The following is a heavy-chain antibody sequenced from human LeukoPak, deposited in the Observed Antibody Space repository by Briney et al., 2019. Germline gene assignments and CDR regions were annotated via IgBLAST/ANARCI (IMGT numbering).Heavy chain of an antibody. CDR1: GYTFTSYG. V-gene: IGHV1-18*01. CDR3: ARDPSYYDSSTLDAFDI. J-gene: IGHJ3*02. CDR2: ISAYNGNT. D-gene: IGHD3-22*01. Sequence: AXVKVSCKASGYTFTSYGISWVRQAPGQGLEWMGWISAYNGNTNYAQKLQGRVTMTTDTSTSTAYMELRSLRSDDTAVYYCARDPSYYDSSTLDAFDIWGQGTMVTVSS.